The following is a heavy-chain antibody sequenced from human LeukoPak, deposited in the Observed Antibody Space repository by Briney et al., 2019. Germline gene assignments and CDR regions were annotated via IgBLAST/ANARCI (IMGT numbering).Heavy chain of an antibody. CDR3: ARDGRVLRFLEWPPRAFDI. D-gene: IGHD3-3*01. CDR1: GFTFSSYW. CDR2: INSDGSST. J-gene: IGHJ3*02. V-gene: IGHV3-74*01. Sequence: GGSLRLSCAASGFTFSSYWMHWVRQAPGKGLVWVSRINSDGSSTSYADSVKGRFTISRDNAKNTLYLQMNSLRAEDTAVYYCARDGRVLRFLEWPPRAFDIWGQGTMVTVSS.